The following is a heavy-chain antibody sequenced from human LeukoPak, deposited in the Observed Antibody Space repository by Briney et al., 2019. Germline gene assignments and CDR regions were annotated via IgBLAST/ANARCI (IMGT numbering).Heavy chain of an antibody. J-gene: IGHJ4*02. CDR2: MSSTSSHI. CDR1: GFTFSSDS. CDR3: ARESSEAFVN. V-gene: IGHV3-21*01. Sequence: PGGSLRLSCEASGFTFSSDSMNWVRQAPGKGLEWVSSMSSTSSHIYYADSVKGRFTISRDNARNSLYLLMKSLRVEDTAVYYFARESSEAFVNCGQGTLVTVSS.